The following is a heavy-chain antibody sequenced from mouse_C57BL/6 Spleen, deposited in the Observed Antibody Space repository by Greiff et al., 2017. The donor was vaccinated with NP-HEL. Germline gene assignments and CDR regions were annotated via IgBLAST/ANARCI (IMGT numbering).Heavy chain of an antibody. CDR3: ARQDGYNAY. V-gene: IGHV1-69*01. D-gene: IGHD2-3*01. Sequence: QVQLKQPGAELVMPGASVKLSCKASGYTFTSYWMHWVKQRPGQGLEWIGEIDPSDSYTNYNQKFKGKSTLTVDKSSSTAYMQLSSLTSEDSAVYYCARQDGYNAYWGQGTLVTVSA. CDR1: GYTFTSYW. J-gene: IGHJ3*01. CDR2: IDPSDSYT.